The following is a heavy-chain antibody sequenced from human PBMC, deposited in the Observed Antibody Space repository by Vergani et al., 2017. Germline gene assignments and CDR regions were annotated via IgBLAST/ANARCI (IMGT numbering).Heavy chain of an antibody. CDR3: ARSSSGGQLGHNYYYYYYMDG. CDR2: SIPIFGTA. Sequence: QVQLVQSGAEVKKPGSSVKVSCKASGGTFSSYAISWVRQAPGQGLEWMGGSIPIFGTANYAQKFQGRVTITADESTSTAYMELSSLRSEDTAVYYCARSSSGGQLGHNYYYYYYMDGWGKGTTVTVSS. CDR1: GGTFSSYA. V-gene: IGHV1-69*01. D-gene: IGHD6-6*01. J-gene: IGHJ6*03.